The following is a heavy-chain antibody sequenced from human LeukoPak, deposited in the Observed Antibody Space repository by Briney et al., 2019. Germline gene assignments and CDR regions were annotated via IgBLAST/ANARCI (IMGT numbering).Heavy chain of an antibody. D-gene: IGHD3-22*01. CDR2: IWYDGSNK. J-gene: IGHJ4*02. V-gene: IGHV3-33*08. CDR1: GFTFNIYA. CDR3: ARDGGIEDSSGYYSGFDY. Sequence: PGGSLRLSCAASGFTFNIYAMSWVRQAPGKGLEWVAVIWYDGSNKYYADSVKGRFTISRDNSKNTLYLQINSLRVEDAAVYYCARDGGIEDSSGYYSGFDYWGQGTLVAVSS.